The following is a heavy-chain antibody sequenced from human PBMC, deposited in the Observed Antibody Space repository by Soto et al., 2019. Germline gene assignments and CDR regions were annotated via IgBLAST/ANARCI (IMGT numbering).Heavy chain of an antibody. CDR3: AKEGLGYCSGGNCYSGAFDI. D-gene: IGHD2-15*01. Sequence: LRLSCAASGFTFKTYGMHWVRQVPGKGLEWVASISYDGRNKNYADSVKGRSTISRDNSKNTLNLQMNSLRAEDTAIFYCAKEGLGYCSGGNCYSGAFDIWGQGTMVTVSS. J-gene: IGHJ3*02. CDR2: ISYDGRNK. V-gene: IGHV3-30*18. CDR1: GFTFKTYG.